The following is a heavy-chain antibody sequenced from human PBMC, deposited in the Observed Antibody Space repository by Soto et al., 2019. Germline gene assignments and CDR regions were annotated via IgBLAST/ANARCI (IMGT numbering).Heavy chain of an antibody. CDR1: AGSISSGGYY. J-gene: IGHJ3*02. D-gene: IGHD3-22*01. CDR2: IYYSGST. Sequence: SETLSLTCSVSAGSISSGGYYWSWIRQHAGKGLEWIGYIYYSGSTYYNPSLKSRVTISVDTSKNQFSLKLSSVTAADTAVYYCARDPRSGYDSSGYYYTGAFDIWGQGTMVTVSS. CDR3: ARDPRSGYDSSGYYYTGAFDI. V-gene: IGHV4-31*03.